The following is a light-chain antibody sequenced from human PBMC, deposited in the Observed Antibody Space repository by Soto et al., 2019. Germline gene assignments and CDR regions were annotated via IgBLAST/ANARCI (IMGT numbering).Light chain of an antibody. J-gene: IGLJ2*01. CDR2: NNN. CDR3: AAWDDSLNGPV. Sequence: QSVLTQPPSASGTPGQRVTISCSGSSSNIGSNTVNWYQQLPGTAPKLLLYNNNQRPSGVPDRFSGSKSGTSASLAISGLQSEDEADYYGAAWDDSLNGPVFGGGTKLTVL. CDR1: SSNIGSNT. V-gene: IGLV1-44*01.